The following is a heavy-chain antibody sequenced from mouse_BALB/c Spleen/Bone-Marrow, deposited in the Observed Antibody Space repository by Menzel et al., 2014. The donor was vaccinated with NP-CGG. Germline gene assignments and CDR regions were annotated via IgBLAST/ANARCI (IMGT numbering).Heavy chain of an antibody. D-gene: IGHD2-13*01. CDR3: TRRLLYYAMDY. CDR2: INPSNGGT. J-gene: IGHJ4*01. CDR1: GYTFTSYY. Sequence: VQLQESGAELVKPGASVKLSCKASGYTFTSYYMYWVKQRPGQGLERIGEINPSNGGTNFNEKFKSKATLTVDKSSSTAYMQLSSLTSEDSAVYYCTRRLLYYAMDYWGQGTSVTVSS. V-gene: IGHV1S81*02.